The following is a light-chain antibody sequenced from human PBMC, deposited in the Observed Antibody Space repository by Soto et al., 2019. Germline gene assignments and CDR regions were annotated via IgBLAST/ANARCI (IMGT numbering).Light chain of an antibody. V-gene: IGKV3-20*01. CDR3: KQYGSSPWA. Sequence: EIVLTQSPGTLSLSPGERATLSCRASQSVSSSYLAWYQQKPGQAPRPLLYGASSRAIGIPDRFSGSGSGTDFTLTISRLEPEDFAVYYCKQYGSSPWAFGQGTXVDIK. CDR2: GAS. J-gene: IGKJ1*01. CDR1: QSVSSSY.